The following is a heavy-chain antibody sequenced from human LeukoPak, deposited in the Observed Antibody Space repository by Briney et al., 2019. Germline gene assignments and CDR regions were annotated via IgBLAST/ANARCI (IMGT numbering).Heavy chain of an antibody. CDR2: INPNSGGT. CDR1: GYTFTGYY. CDR3: AGGRGRIVGTTKNWFDP. V-gene: IGHV1-2*02. Sequence: ASVRVSCTASGYTFTGYYMHWVRQAPGQGLEWMGWINPNSGGTNYAQKFQGRVTMTRDTSISTAYKEVSRLRSDDTAVYYCAGGRGRIVGTTKNWFDPWGQGTLVTVSS. J-gene: IGHJ5*02. D-gene: IGHD5-12*01.